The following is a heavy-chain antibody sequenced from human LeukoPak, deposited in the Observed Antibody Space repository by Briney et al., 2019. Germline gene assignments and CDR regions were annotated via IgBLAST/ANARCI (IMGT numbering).Heavy chain of an antibody. V-gene: IGHV4-34*01. D-gene: IGHD2/OR15-2a*01. J-gene: IGHJ1*01. Sequence: PSETLPLTCAVYGGSFSGYYWSWIRQPPGKGLEWIGEINHSGSTNYNPSLKSRVTISVDTSKNQFSLKLSSVTAADTAVYYCARPKTTVAEYFQHWGQGTLVTVSS. CDR3: ARPKTTVAEYFQH. CDR2: INHSGST. CDR1: GGSFSGYY.